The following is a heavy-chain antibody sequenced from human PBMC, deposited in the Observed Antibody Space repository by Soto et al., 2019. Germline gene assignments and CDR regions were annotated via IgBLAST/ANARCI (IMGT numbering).Heavy chain of an antibody. CDR3: ASSSSIVVPGVIMGFDS. Sequence: SETLSLTCPVSGGSVSSNDYSWGWIRQSPGKGLEWIGTIYSSEDTHYNPSLLSRVTISVDTSMSEFSLRLRSVTAADAAVYYCASSSSIVVPGVIMGFDSWGQGTLVTVSS. CDR2: IYSSEDT. D-gene: IGHD2-2*01. J-gene: IGHJ4*02. V-gene: IGHV4-39*01. CDR1: GGSVSSNDYS.